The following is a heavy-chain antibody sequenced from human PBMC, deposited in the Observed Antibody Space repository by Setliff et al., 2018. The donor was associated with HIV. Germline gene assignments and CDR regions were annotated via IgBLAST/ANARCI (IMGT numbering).Heavy chain of an antibody. CDR2: INHSGST. Sequence: SETLSLTCAVYGGSFSGYYWSWIRQPPGKGLEWIGEINHSGSTNYNPSLKSRVTISVDTSKNQFSLKLSSVTAADTAVYYCARALGSRYNWNYRYWYFDLWGRGTLVTVSS. V-gene: IGHV4-34*01. J-gene: IGHJ2*01. CDR3: ARALGSRYNWNYRYWYFDL. CDR1: GGSFSGYY. D-gene: IGHD1-7*01.